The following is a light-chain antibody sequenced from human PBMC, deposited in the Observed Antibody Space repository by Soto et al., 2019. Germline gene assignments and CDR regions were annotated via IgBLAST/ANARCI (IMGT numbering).Light chain of an antibody. V-gene: IGKV3-20*01. CDR1: QGISGNY. J-gene: IGKJ2*01. CDR3: HQYGSSPPYT. CDR2: GSS. Sequence: EIVLTQSPGTLSLSPGERVTLSCRASQGISGNYLAWYQQKPVQSPRLLIYGSSDRATGIPDRFSGSGSGTDFTLTITRVAPEDFAVYYCHQYGSSPPYTFGQGTKLEIK.